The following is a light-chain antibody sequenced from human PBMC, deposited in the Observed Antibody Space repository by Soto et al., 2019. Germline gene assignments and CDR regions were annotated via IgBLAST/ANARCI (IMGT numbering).Light chain of an antibody. CDR2: EVS. J-gene: IGLJ1*01. V-gene: IGLV2-18*02. CDR3: SSYTSSSTYV. Sequence: QSVLTQPPSVSGSPGQSVTISCTGTSSDVGSYNRVSWYQQPPGTAPKLMIYEVSSRPSGIPDRLSGSKSGNTASLTISGLQAEDEADYYCSSYTSSSTYVFGTGTKVTVL. CDR1: SSDVGSYNR.